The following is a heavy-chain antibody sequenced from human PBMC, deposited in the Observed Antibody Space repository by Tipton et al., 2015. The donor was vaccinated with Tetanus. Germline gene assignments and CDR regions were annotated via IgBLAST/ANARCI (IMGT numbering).Heavy chain of an antibody. Sequence: SLRLSCAASGFTFSSYAMSWVRQAPGKGLEWVSAISGSGGSTYYADSVKVRFTISRDNSKNTLYLQMNSLRAEDTAVYYCAKVFLGYSYGTFDYWGQGTLVTVSS. CDR1: GFTFSSYA. D-gene: IGHD5-18*01. J-gene: IGHJ4*02. V-gene: IGHV3-23*01. CDR3: AKVFLGYSYGTFDY. CDR2: ISGSGGST.